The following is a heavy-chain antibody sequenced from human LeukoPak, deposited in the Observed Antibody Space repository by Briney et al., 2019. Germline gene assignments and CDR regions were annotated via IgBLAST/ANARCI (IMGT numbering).Heavy chain of an antibody. J-gene: IGHJ6*02. CDR3: ARDQQWLSSYYYGMDV. D-gene: IGHD6-19*01. CDR2: ISYDGSNK. CDR1: GFTFSSYA. Sequence: GRSLRLSCAASGFTFSSYAMHWVRQAPGKGLEWVAVISYDGSNKYYADSVKGRFTISRDNSKNTLYLQMNSLRAEDTAVYYCARDQQWLSSYYYGMDVWGQGTTVTVSS. V-gene: IGHV3-30-3*01.